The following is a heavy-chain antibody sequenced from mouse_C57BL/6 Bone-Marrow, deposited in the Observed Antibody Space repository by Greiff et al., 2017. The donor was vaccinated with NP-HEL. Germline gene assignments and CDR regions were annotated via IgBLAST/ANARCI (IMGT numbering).Heavy chain of an antibody. Sequence: QVQLKESGAELARPGASVKLSCKASGYTFTSYGISWVKQRTGQGLEWIGEIYPRSGNTYYNEKFKGKATLTADKSSSTAYMELRSLTSEDSAVYFCAREGGDYYYGSSYLYWYFDVWGTGTTVTVSS. V-gene: IGHV1-81*01. CDR1: GYTFTSYG. CDR2: IYPRSGNT. CDR3: AREGGDYYYGSSYLYWYFDV. D-gene: IGHD1-1*01. J-gene: IGHJ1*03.